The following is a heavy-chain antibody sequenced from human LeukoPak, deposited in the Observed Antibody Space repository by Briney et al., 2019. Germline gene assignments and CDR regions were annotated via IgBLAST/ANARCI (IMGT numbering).Heavy chain of an antibody. V-gene: IGHV4-38-2*02. CDR1: GYSISSGYY. CDR2: INHSGST. J-gene: IGHJ6*03. D-gene: IGHD6-6*01. Sequence: SETLSLTCTVSGYSISSGYYWGWIRQPPGKGLEWIGEINHSGSTNYNPSLKSRVTISVDTSKNQFSLKLSSVTAADTAVYYCARGGSSSSQRTKTRYYYYYYMDVWGKGTTVTVSS. CDR3: ARGGSSSSQRTKTRYYYYYYMDV.